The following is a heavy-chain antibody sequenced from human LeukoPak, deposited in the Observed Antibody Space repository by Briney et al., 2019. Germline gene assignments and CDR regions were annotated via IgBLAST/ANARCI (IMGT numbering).Heavy chain of an antibody. CDR2: IYYSGST. V-gene: IGHV4-59*08. J-gene: IGHJ3*02. D-gene: IGHD2-15*01. CDR1: GGSISSYY. Sequence: SETLSLTCTVSGGSISSYYWSWIRQPPGKGLEWIGYIYYSGSTNYNPSLKSRVTISVDTSKNQFSLKLSSVTAADTAVYYCASPQGGDIEDAFDIWGQGTMVTVSS. CDR3: ASPQGGDIEDAFDI.